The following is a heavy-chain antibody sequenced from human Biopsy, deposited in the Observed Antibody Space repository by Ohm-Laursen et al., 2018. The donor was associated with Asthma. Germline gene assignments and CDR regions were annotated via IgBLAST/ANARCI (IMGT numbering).Heavy chain of an antibody. D-gene: IGHD3-3*02. Sequence: SLRLSCSASGSTFGDYWMSWVRQVPGKGLEWVANIKHDGSEKNHVDSLKGRFTISGDNAKNSLYLQMNSLRAEDTAVYYCARTFHFWSPYHAEHYQLWGQGTLVTVSS. CDR2: IKHDGSEK. CDR1: GSTFGDYW. V-gene: IGHV3-7*01. CDR3: ARTFHFWSPYHAEHYQL. J-gene: IGHJ1*01.